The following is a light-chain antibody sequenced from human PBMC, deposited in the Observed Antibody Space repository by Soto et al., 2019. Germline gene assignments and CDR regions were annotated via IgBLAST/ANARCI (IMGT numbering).Light chain of an antibody. J-gene: IGLJ2*01. Sequence: QSALTQPASVSGSPGQSITISCTGTSSDVGSYNLVSWYQQHPGKAPKLMIYEGSKRPSGVSARFSGSKSGNTASLTISGLQAEDEADYYCCSYAGSSTYVVFGGGTKLTVL. CDR3: CSYAGSSTYVV. CDR1: SSDVGSYNL. V-gene: IGLV2-23*01. CDR2: EGS.